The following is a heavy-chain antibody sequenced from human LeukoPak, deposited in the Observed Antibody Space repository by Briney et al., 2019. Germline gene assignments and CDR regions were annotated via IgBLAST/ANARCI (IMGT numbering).Heavy chain of an antibody. V-gene: IGHV3-7*01. CDR3: ARTYDSSGYYWWDYYYMDV. CDR1: GFTFSSYW. D-gene: IGHD3-22*01. Sequence: PGGSLRLSCAASGFTFSSYWMSWVRQAPGKGLEWVANIKQDGSEKYYVDSVKGRFTISRDNAKSSLYLQMSSLRAEDTAVYYCARTYDSSGYYWWDYYYMDVWGKGTTVTVSS. CDR2: IKQDGSEK. J-gene: IGHJ6*03.